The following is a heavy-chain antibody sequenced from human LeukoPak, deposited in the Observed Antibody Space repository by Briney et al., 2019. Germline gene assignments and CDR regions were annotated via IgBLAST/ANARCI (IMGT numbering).Heavy chain of an antibody. CDR3: ARDTYYYDSSGYYPPDY. D-gene: IGHD3-22*01. CDR1: GFTFSSYS. V-gene: IGHV3-21*01. CDR2: ISSSSSYI. Sequence: GGSLRLSCAASGFTFSSYSMNWVRQAPGKGLEWVSSISSSSSYIYYADSVKGRFTISRDNAKNSLCLQMNSLRAEDTAVYYCARDTYYYDSSGYYPPDYWGQGTLVTVSS. J-gene: IGHJ4*02.